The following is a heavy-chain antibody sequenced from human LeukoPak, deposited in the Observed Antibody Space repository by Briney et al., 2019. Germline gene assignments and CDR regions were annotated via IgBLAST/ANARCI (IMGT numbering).Heavy chain of an antibody. J-gene: IGHJ3*02. D-gene: IGHD3-3*01. CDR3: ARRITIFGVAKETSFAFDI. CDR1: GGSFSGYY. Sequence: KPSETLSLTCAVYGGSFSGYYWSWIRQPPGKGLEWIGEINHSGSTNYNPSLKSRVTISVDTSKNQFSLKLSSVTAADTAVYYCARRITIFGVAKETSFAFDIWGQGTMVTVSS. V-gene: IGHV4-34*01. CDR2: INHSGST.